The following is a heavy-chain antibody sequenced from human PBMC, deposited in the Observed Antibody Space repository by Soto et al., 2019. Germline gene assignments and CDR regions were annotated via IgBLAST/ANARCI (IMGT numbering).Heavy chain of an antibody. V-gene: IGHV1-69*13. CDR2: IIPIFGTA. CDR1: GGTFSSYA. J-gene: IGHJ6*02. D-gene: IGHD2-2*02. CDR3: ARAREECSSTSCYTAYYYGMDV. Sequence: SVKVSCKASGGTFSSYAISWVRQAPGQGLEWMGGIIPIFGTANYAQKFQARVTITADESTSTAYMELSSLRSEDTAVYYCARAREECSSTSCYTAYYYGMDVWGQGTTVTVSS.